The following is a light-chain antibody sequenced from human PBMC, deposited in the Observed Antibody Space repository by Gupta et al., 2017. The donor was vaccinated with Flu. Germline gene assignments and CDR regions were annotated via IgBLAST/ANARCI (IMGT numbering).Light chain of an antibody. V-gene: IGLV3-21*02. Sequence: SYVLTQAPAVSGAPGQTATITCGGNNIEKKNVHWYQQKAGQAPVVVVRDDNDRPSGIPERFSGSKSGNMATLTISRVEAGDEADYYCQVWDSSSYHYVFGTGTTVTVL. CDR1: NIEKKN. CDR3: QVWDSSSYHYV. CDR2: DDN. J-gene: IGLJ1*01.